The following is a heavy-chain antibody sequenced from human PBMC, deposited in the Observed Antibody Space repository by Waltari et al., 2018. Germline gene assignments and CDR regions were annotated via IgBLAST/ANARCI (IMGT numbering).Heavy chain of an antibody. CDR3: ARDRFGDP. Sequence: EVQLVESGGGLVKPGGSLRLSSAASGFTFSSYSLKWFRQAPGKGLEWVSSISSSSSYIYNADPVKGRFTITRDNAKNTLYLQMNSLRAEDTAVYYCARDRFGDPWGQGTLVTVSS. J-gene: IGHJ5*02. D-gene: IGHD3-10*01. CDR1: GFTFSSYS. CDR2: ISSSSSYI. V-gene: IGHV3-21*01.